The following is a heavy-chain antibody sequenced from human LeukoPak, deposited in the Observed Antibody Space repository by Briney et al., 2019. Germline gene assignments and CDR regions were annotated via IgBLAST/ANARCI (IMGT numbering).Heavy chain of an antibody. CDR3: ARSYYGAYFDY. D-gene: IGHD4-17*01. J-gene: IGHJ4*02. Sequence: PGGSLRLSCAASGFTFSSYSMNWVRQAPGKGLEWVSYISSSSSTIYYADSVKGRFTISRDNAKNSLYLQMNSLRAEDTAVYYCARSYYGAYFDYWGQGTLVTVSS. V-gene: IGHV3-48*01. CDR2: ISSSSSTI. CDR1: GFTFSSYS.